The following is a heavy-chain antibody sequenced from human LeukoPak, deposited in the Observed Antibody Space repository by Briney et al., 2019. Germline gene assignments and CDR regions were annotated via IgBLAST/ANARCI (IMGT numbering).Heavy chain of an antibody. Sequence: ASVKVSCKASGFTFTDYYLNWVRQAPGQGLEWMGRIVLNNGATNYAQKFQGRVTLTRDTSISTAYMELSRQTSDDTAVYYCATDGGDHNFDYWGQGTLVTVSS. J-gene: IGHJ4*02. CDR1: GFTFTDYY. CDR3: ATDGGDHNFDY. D-gene: IGHD2-21*02. CDR2: IVLNNGAT. V-gene: IGHV1-2*06.